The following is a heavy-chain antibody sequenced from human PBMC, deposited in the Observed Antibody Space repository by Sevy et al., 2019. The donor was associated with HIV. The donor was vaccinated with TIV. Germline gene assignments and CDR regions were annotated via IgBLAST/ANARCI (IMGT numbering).Heavy chain of an antibody. D-gene: IGHD3-3*01. V-gene: IGHV4-39*01. CDR2: IYYSGST. CDR1: GGSISSSSYY. J-gene: IGHJ5*02. CDR3: AVITIFGVVTDNWFDP. Sequence: SETLSLTCTVSGGSISSSSYYWGWIRQPPGKGLEWIGSIYYSGSTYYNPSLKSRVTISVDTSMNQVSLKLSSVTAADTAVYYCAVITIFGVVTDNWFDPWGQGTRVTVSS.